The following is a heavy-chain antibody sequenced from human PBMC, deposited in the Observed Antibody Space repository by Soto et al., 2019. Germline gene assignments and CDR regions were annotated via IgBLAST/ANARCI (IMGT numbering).Heavy chain of an antibody. CDR1: GFTFSTYS. CDR3: ARGLMHGAFDS. V-gene: IGHV3-21*01. D-gene: IGHD2-8*01. CDR2: ISSTSTYI. J-gene: IGHJ4*02. Sequence: EMQLVESGGGLVKPGGSLRLSCAASGFTFSTYSMNWVRQAPGKGLEWVASISSTSTYIYYADSLRGRFTIFRDNAERSLSLQMNSLRAEDTAVYYCARGLMHGAFDSWGQGTLVTVSS.